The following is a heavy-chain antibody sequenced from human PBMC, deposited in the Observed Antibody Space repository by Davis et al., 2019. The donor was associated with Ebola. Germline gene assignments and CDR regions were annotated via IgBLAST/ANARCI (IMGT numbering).Heavy chain of an antibody. CDR2: INPSGGST. J-gene: IGHJ4*02. D-gene: IGHD4-17*01. CDR1: GYTFTSYY. Sequence: ASAPVSCMASGYTFTSYYMLWVRQAPGQGLEWMGIINPSGGSTSYAQKFQGRVTMTRDTSTSTVYMELSSLRSDDTAVYYCARELYGDDYWGQGTLVTVSS. V-gene: IGHV1-46*01. CDR3: ARELYGDDY.